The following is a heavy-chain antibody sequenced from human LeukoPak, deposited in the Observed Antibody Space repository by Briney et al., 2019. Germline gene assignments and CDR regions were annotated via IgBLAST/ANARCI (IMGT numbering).Heavy chain of an antibody. J-gene: IGHJ4*02. V-gene: IGHV4-59*08. CDR1: GGSISSYY. D-gene: IGHD5-12*01. CDR3: ARRGGTVVGDTGYHYWYFDN. Sequence: SETLSLTCTVSGGSISSYYWSWVRQFPGKGLEWIGYISDSGSTNYSPSLESRVTISVDTSKNKFFLILSSVTAADTTVYYCARRGGTVVGDTGYHYWYFDNWGQGTLVTVSS. CDR2: ISDSGST.